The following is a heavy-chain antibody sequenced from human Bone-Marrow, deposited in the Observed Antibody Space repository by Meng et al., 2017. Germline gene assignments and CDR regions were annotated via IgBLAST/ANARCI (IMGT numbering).Heavy chain of an antibody. CDR1: GGSFSGYY. V-gene: IGHV4-34*01. Sequence: ESLKISCAVYGGSFSGYYWSWIRQPPGKGLEWIGEINHSGSTNYNPSLKSRVTISVDTSKNQFSLKLSSVTAADTAVYYCARGPVYSSGWYWGFFNDYWGQGTLVTVSS. CDR3: ARGPVYSSGWYWGFFNDY. CDR2: INHSGST. D-gene: IGHD6-19*01. J-gene: IGHJ4*02.